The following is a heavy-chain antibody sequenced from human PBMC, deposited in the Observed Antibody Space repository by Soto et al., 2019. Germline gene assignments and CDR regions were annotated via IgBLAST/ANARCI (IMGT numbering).Heavy chain of an antibody. CDR1: GFTFSSYA. CDR2: ISGSGGST. CDR3: AKGVRPPPELPNGDYYYYYYMDV. D-gene: IGHD1-7*01. Sequence: GGSLRLSCAASGFTFSSYAMSWVRQAPGKGLEWVSAISGSGGSTYYADSVKGRFTISRDNSKNTLYLQLNSLRAEDTAVYYCAKGVRPPPELPNGDYYYYYYMDVWGKGTTVTVSS. V-gene: IGHV3-23*01. J-gene: IGHJ6*03.